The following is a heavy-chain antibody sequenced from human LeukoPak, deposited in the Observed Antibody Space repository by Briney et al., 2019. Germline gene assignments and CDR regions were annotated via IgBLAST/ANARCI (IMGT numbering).Heavy chain of an antibody. V-gene: IGHV4-59*01. J-gene: IGHJ4*02. D-gene: IGHD3-10*01. CDR3: ARELFDYGSGSYDY. CDR1: GASISSYY. CDR2: IYYSGST. Sequence: PSETLSLTCAVSGASISSYYWSWIRQPPGKGLEWIGYIYYSGSTNYNPSLKSRVTISVDTSKNQFSLKLSSVTAAGTAMFCCARELFDYGSGSYDYWGQGTLVTVSS.